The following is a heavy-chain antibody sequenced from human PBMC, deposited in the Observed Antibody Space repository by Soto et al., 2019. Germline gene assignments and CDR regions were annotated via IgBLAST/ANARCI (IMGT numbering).Heavy chain of an antibody. CDR1: GYTFSISG. Sequence: GLTLRLSCAACGYTFSISGMHLVRQSPGKGLEWVAVISYDGSNKYYADSVKGRFTISRDNSKKTLYLQMNSLRAEAKAVYYFAQDLKEGYDTVNCLYYYYYYRRGVCGQGTTV. CDR2: ISYDGSNK. CDR3: AQDLKEGYDTVNCLYYYYYYRRGV. V-gene: IGHV3-30*18. D-gene: IGHD3-9*01. J-gene: IGHJ6*01.